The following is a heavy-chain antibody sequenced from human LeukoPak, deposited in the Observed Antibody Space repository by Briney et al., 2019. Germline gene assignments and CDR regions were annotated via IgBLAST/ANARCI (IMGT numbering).Heavy chain of an antibody. J-gene: IGHJ4*02. Sequence: GGSLRLSCAASGFTVSSNYMSWVRQAPGKGLEWVSAIYSGGSTYYADSVKGRFTISRDNSKNTLYLQMNSLRAEDTAVYYCARDRSGYYPYYFDYWGQGTLVTVSS. V-gene: IGHV3-66*02. D-gene: IGHD3-22*01. CDR1: GFTVSSNY. CDR3: ARDRSGYYPYYFDY. CDR2: IYSGGST.